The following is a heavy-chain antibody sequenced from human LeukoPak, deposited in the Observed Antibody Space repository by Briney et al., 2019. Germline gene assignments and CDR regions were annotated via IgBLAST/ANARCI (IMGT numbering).Heavy chain of an antibody. CDR3: ARDVGYCSSTSCYRGSYGMDV. J-gene: IGHJ6*02. D-gene: IGHD2-2*02. Sequence: SQTLSLTCAVSGGSISSGGYSWSWIRQPPGKGLEWIVYIYHSGSTYYNPSLKSRVTISVDRSKNQFSLKLSSVTAADTAVYYCARDVGYCSSTSCYRGSYGMDVWGQGTTVTVSS. CDR2: IYHSGST. V-gene: IGHV4-30-2*01. CDR1: GGSISSGGYS.